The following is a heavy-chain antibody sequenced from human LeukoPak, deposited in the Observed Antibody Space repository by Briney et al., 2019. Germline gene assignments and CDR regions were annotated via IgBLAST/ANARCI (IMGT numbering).Heavy chain of an antibody. CDR1: GLTFSSYW. CDR3: ARDDGADY. Sequence: PGGSLRLSRAASGLTFSSYWMSWVRQAPGKGLEWVANIKQDGSEKYYVDSVKGRFTISRDNAKNSLYQQMNSLRAEDTAVYYCARDDGADYWGQGTLVTVSS. D-gene: IGHD1-26*01. J-gene: IGHJ4*02. CDR2: IKQDGSEK. V-gene: IGHV3-7*01.